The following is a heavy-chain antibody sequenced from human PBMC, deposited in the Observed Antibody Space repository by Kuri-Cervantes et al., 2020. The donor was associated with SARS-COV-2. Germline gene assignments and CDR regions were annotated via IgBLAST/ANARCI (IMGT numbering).Heavy chain of an antibody. V-gene: IGHV3-21*01. J-gene: IGHJ6*02. CDR3: ARYPPSPYCSGGSCRTDV. CDR1: GFTLSSYS. D-gene: IGHD2-15*01. CDR2: ISSSSSYI. Sequence: GGPLRPSCAASGFTLSSYSMNWFRQAPGRGLEWVSSISSSSSYIYYTDSVKGRFTISRDNAKNSLYLQMNSLRAEDTAVYYCARYPPSPYCSGGSCRTDVWGQGTTVTVSS.